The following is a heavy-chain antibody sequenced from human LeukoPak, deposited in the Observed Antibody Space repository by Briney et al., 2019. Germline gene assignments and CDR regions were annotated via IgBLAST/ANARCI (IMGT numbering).Heavy chain of an antibody. CDR2: IYYSGST. J-gene: IGHJ5*02. CDR1: GGSISSSSYY. CDR3: AREDDYGPFDP. V-gene: IGHV4-39*07. D-gene: IGHD4-17*01. Sequence: SETLSLTCTVSGGSISSSSYYWGWIRQPPGKGLEWIGSIYYSGSTYYNPSLKSRVTISVDTSKNQFSLKLSSVTAADTAVYYCAREDDYGPFDPWGQGTLVTVSS.